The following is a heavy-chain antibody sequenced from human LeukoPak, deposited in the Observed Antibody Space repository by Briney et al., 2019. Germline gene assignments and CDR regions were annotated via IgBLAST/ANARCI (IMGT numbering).Heavy chain of an antibody. D-gene: IGHD6-19*01. CDR2: IYYSGST. V-gene: IGHV4-59*01. CDR1: GGSISSYY. CDR3: ARVPLAVAGHVVFDY. J-gene: IGHJ4*02. Sequence: SETLSLTCTVSGGSISSYYWSWIRQPPGKGLEWIGYIYYSGSTNYNPSLKSRVTISVDTSKNQFSLKLSSVTAADTAVYYCARVPLAVAGHVVFDYWGQGTLVTVSS.